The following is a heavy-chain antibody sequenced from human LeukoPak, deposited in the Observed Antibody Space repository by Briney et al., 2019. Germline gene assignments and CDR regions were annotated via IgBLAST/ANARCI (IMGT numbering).Heavy chain of an antibody. CDR1: GGSIISSGDY. V-gene: IGHV4-39*01. CDR2: IYYTGTT. J-gene: IGHJ3*02. D-gene: IGHD3-10*01. Sequence: SGTLSPTCTVSGGSIISSGDYWWGWIRQPPGKGLEWIGGIYYTGTTYNDPSLKSRVTISVDTSKSHFSLRLTSVTAADTAVYYCARQRASGTWAFDIWGQGTMVTVSS. CDR3: ARQRASGTWAFDI.